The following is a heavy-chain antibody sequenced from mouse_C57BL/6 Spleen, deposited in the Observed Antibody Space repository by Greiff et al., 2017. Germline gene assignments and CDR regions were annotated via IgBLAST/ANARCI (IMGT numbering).Heavy chain of an antibody. D-gene: IGHD1-1*01. Sequence: EVHLVESGGGLVKPGGSLKLSCAASGFTFSDYGMHWVRQAPEKGLEWVAYISSGSSTIYYADTVKGRFTISRDNAKNTLFLQMTSLRSEDTAMYYCARLRYNYYAMDYWGQGTSVTVSS. J-gene: IGHJ4*01. CDR2: ISSGSSTI. CDR3: ARLRYNYYAMDY. V-gene: IGHV5-17*01. CDR1: GFTFSDYG.